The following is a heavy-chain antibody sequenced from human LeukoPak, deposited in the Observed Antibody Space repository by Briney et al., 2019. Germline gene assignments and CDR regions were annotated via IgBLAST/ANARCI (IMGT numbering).Heavy chain of an antibody. J-gene: IGHJ4*02. CDR1: GFTFSNAW. Sequence: MSGGSLRLSCAASGFTFSNAWMSWVRQAPGKGLEWVGRIKSKTDGGTTDYAAPVKGRFTISRDDSKNTLYLQMNSLKTEDTAMYYCTAPFYCSGGSCSDSLVYWGQGTLVTVSS. D-gene: IGHD2-15*01. CDR2: IKSKTDGGTT. V-gene: IGHV3-15*01. CDR3: TAPFYCSGGSCSDSLVY.